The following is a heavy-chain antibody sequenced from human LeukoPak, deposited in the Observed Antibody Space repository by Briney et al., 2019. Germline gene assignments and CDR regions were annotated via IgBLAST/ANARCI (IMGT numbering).Heavy chain of an antibody. CDR3: ARDSRSLAYNWFDP. Sequence: GGSLRLSCAAPGFTFSSYGMHWVRQAPGKGLEWVAVIWYDGSNKYYADSVKGRFTISRDNSKNTLYLQMNSLRAEDTAVYYCARDSRSLAYNWFDPWGQGTLVTVSS. J-gene: IGHJ5*02. CDR1: GFTFSSYG. V-gene: IGHV3-33*01. D-gene: IGHD6-13*01. CDR2: IWYDGSNK.